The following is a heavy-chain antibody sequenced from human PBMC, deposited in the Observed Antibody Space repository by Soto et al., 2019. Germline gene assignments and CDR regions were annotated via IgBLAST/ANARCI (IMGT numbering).Heavy chain of an antibody. Sequence: SETLSLTCTVSGGSISSYYWSWIRQPPGKGLEWIGYIYYSGSTNYNPSLRSRVTISVDTSKNQFSLKLSSVTAADTAVYYCARDRGYCSGGSCYSGGTRNWFAPWGQGTLVTVSS. D-gene: IGHD2-15*01. CDR1: GGSISSYY. CDR3: ARDRGYCSGGSCYSGGTRNWFAP. V-gene: IGHV4-59*01. CDR2: IYYSGST. J-gene: IGHJ5*02.